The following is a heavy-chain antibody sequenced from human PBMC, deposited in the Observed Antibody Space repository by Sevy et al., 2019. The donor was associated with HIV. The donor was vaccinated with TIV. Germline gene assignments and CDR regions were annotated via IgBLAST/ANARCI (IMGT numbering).Heavy chain of an antibody. D-gene: IGHD1-20*01. CDR3: ARDKVITGTTYYYYGMDV. CDR1: GFTFSSYA. CDR2: ISYDGSNK. V-gene: IGHV3-30-3*01. Sequence: GGSLRLSCAASGFTFSSYAMHCVRQAPGKGLEWVAVISYDGSNKYYADSVKGRFTISRDNSKNTLYLQMNSLRAEDTAVYYCARDKVITGTTYYYYGMDVWGQGTTVTVSS. J-gene: IGHJ6*02.